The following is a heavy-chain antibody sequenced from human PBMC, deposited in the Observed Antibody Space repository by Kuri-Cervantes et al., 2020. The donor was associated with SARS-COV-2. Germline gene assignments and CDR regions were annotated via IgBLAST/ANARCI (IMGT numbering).Heavy chain of an antibody. CDR2: IWYDGSNK. CDR1: GFIFSSYG. J-gene: IGHJ4*02. V-gene: IGHV3-33*01. Sequence: GGSLRLSCAASGFIFSSYGMHWVRQAPGKGLEWVAVIWYDGSNKYYADSVKGRFTISRDNSKNTLYLQMNSLRAEDTAVYYCAREEDSSSSSLFDYWGQGTLVTVSS. D-gene: IGHD6-6*01. CDR3: AREEDSSSSSLFDY.